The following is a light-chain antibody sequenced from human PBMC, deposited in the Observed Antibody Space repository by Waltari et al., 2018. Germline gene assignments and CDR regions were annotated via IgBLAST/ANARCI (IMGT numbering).Light chain of an antibody. CDR3: QQYFGSHS. CDR2: WAS. Sequence: DIVMTQSPDSLAVSLGARATINCKSSQSVLYSSNNKNYLAWYQQKPGQPPRLLIYWASTRESGVPDRFSGSGSGTDFTLTISSLQAEDVAVYYCQQYFGSHSFGQGTKLEIK. J-gene: IGKJ2*03. V-gene: IGKV4-1*01. CDR1: QSVLYSSNNKNY.